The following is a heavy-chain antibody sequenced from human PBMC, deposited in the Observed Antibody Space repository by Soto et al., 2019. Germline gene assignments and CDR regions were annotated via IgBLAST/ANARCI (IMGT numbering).Heavy chain of an antibody. Sequence: SETLSLTCTVSGGSISSYYWSWIRQPPGKGLEWIGYIYYSGSTNYNPSLKSRVTISVDTSKNQFSLKLSSVTAADTAVYYCARAHSSSWSFHFDYWGQGTLVTVSS. J-gene: IGHJ4*02. D-gene: IGHD6-13*01. CDR2: IYYSGST. CDR1: GGSISSYY. V-gene: IGHV4-59*01. CDR3: ARAHSSSWSFHFDY.